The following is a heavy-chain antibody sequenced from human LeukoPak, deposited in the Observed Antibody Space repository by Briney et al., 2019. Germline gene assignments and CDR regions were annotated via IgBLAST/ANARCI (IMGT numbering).Heavy chain of an antibody. V-gene: IGHV1-69*04. J-gene: IGHJ6*02. CDR3: ARVAAILDYYYGMDV. Sequence: GASVKVSCKASGGTFSSYAISWVRQAPGQGLEWMGRIIPILGIANYAQKFQGRVTITADKSTSTAYMELSSLRSEDTAVYYCARVAAILDYYYGMDVWGQGTTVTVSS. CDR2: IIPILGIA. CDR1: GGTFSSYA. D-gene: IGHD5-18*01.